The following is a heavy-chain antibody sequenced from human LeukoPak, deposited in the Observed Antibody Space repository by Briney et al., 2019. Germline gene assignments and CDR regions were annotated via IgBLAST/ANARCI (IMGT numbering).Heavy chain of an antibody. J-gene: IGHJ5*02. V-gene: IGHV4-59*01. Sequence: SETLSLTCTVSGGSISSYYWSWIRQPPGKGLEWIGYIYYSGSTNYNPSLKSRVTISVDTSKNQFSLKLSSVTAADTAVYYCARADSYGYAGFRYNWFDPWGQGTLVTVSS. CDR3: ARADSYGYAGFRYNWFDP. CDR2: IYYSGST. CDR1: GGSISSYY. D-gene: IGHD5-18*01.